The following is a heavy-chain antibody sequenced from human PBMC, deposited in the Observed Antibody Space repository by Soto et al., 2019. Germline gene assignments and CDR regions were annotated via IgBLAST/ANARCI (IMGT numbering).Heavy chain of an antibody. J-gene: IGHJ4*02. D-gene: IGHD6-19*01. CDR1: EGTFSSYA. CDR2: IIPIFGTA. Sequence: QVQLVQSGAEVKKPGSSVKVSCKASEGTFSSYAIRWVRQAPGQGLDWMGGIIPIFGTANYAQKFQGRVTITADKSTSTAYMELSSLGSEDTAVYYCASGAGRGIAVAGHAGHWGQGTLVTVSA. CDR3: ASGAGRGIAVAGHAGH. V-gene: IGHV1-69*06.